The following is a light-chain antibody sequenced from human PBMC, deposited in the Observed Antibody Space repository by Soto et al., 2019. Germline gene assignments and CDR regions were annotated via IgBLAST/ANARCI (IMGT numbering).Light chain of an antibody. V-gene: IGLV3-21*04. Sequence: SYELAQSPSVSVAPGQTARIACGGNKIGTKSVHWYQQKPGQAPLLVIHYDSDRPSGIPERFSGLNSGNTATLTISRVEVGDEAEYYCQVWDAVSHHAVFGGGTKVTVL. CDR1: KIGTKS. CDR3: QVWDAVSHHAV. J-gene: IGLJ2*01. CDR2: YDS.